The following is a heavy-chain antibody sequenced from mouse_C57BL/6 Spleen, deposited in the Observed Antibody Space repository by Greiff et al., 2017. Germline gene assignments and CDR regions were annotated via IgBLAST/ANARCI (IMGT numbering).Heavy chain of an antibody. J-gene: IGHJ3*01. CDR2: IDPEDGET. CDR1: GFNIKDYY. Sequence: EVQLQQSGAELVKPGASVKLSCTASGFNIKDYYMHWVKQRTEQGLEWIGRIDPEDGETKYDPKFQGKATITADPSSNTAYLQRSSLTAEDAAVYYCARIYDGSSYAWFAYWGQGTLVTVSA. CDR3: ARIYDGSSYAWFAY. D-gene: IGHD1-1*01. V-gene: IGHV14-2*01.